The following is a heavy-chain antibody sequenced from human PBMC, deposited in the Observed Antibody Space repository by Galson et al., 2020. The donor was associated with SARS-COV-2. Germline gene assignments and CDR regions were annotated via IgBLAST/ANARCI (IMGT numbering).Heavy chain of an antibody. Sequence: ASVKVSCKASGYTFTGYYMHWVRQAPGQGLEWMGWINPNSGGTNYAQKFQGRVTMTRDTSISTAYMELSRLRSDDTAVYYCASAHGYYGSGSYYTFDYWGQGTLVTVSS. J-gene: IGHJ4*02. D-gene: IGHD3-10*01. CDR2: INPNSGGT. V-gene: IGHV1-2*02. CDR3: ASAHGYYGSGSYYTFDY. CDR1: GYTFTGYY.